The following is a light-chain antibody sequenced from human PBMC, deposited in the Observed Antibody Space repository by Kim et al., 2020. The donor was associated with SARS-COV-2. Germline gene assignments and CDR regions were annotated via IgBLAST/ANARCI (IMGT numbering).Light chain of an antibody. CDR2: EAS. CDR1: RSITGW. J-gene: IGKJ1*01. Sequence: IQMTQSPSTLSASVGDRVTITCRASRSITGWVAWYQQKPGRAPKLLIYEASTLQSGVPSRFSVSGSGTVFTLTISSLQPDDFPTFYFHRYHTSWTFGQGTMVDIK. V-gene: IGKV1-5*03. CDR3: HRYHTSWT.